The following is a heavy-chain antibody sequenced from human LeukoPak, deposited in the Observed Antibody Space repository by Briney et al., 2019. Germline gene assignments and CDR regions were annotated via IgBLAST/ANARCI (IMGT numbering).Heavy chain of an antibody. J-gene: IGHJ3*02. V-gene: IGHV1-2*02. CDR2: INPNSGGT. D-gene: IGHD3-3*01. CDR3: ARDEYYDFWSGYSPGAFDI. CDR1: GYTFTGYY. Sequence: ASVKVSCKASGYTFTGYYMHWVRQAPGQGLEWMGWINPNSGGTNYAQKFQGRVTMTRGTSISTAYMELSRLRSDDTAVYYCARDEYYDFWSGYSPGAFDIWGQGTMVTVSS.